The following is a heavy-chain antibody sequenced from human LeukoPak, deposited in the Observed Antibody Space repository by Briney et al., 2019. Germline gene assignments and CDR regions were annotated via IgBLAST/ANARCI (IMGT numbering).Heavy chain of an antibody. CDR3: AREDRDRDAFDI. CDR1: GFAFRKYS. CDR2: ISRDGGTA. V-gene: IGHV3-64*01. J-gene: IGHJ3*02. Sequence: GGSLRLSCAASGFAFRKYSIHWVRQAPGEGLEYVSGISRDGGTADYANSVKGRFTISRDNSKNTLYLQMGSLRAEDMAVYYCAREDRDRDAFDIWGQGTMVTVSS. D-gene: IGHD5-24*01.